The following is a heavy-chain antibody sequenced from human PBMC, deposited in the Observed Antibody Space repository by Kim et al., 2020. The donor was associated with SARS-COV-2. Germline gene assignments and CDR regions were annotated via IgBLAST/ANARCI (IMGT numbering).Heavy chain of an antibody. CDR3: ATHHYTHLDYFDY. CDR1: GFRFSNYW. CDR2: IKPDGSDT. J-gene: IGHJ4*02. D-gene: IGHD3-10*01. V-gene: IGHV3-7*03. Sequence: GGSLRLSCAASGFRFSNYWMSWVRQAPGKGLERVANIKPDGSDTYYLDSVRGRFTISRDNAKNSVFLQMNSLRAEDTAVYFCATHHYTHLDYFDYWGQGTPVTVSS.